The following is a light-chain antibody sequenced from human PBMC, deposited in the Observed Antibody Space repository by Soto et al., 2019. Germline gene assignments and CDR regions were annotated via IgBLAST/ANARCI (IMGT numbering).Light chain of an antibody. J-gene: IGKJ5*01. CDR2: DAS. CDR1: QGISNY. Sequence: EIVLTQSTGTLSLSPGERATLSCRSSQGISNYLAWYQHKPGQAPRLLIDDASNRATGIPARFSGTGSGTDFTLTISSLEPEDFAVYYCQHLRAFGQGTRLEIK. V-gene: IGKV3-11*01. CDR3: QHLRA.